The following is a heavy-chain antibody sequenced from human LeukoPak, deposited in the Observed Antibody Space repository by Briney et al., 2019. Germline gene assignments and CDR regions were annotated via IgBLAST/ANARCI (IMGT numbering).Heavy chain of an antibody. CDR1: GFTFDDYA. D-gene: IGHD4-17*01. V-gene: IGHV3-43*02. CDR2: ISGDGDNT. Sequence: PGGSLRLSCAASGFTFDDYAMHWVRQGPGKGLEWLSLISGDGDNTYYADSVKGRFTISRDNSKNSLYLQMNSLRSEDTALYYCAKDLGPSGAGWFDPWGQGTLVTVSS. J-gene: IGHJ5*02. CDR3: AKDLGPSGAGWFDP.